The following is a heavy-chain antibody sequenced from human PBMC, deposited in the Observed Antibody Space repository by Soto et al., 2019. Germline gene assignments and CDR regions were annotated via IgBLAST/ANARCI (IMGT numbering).Heavy chain of an antibody. CDR2: ISANGQGI. Sequence: PGGSLRLSCTASGFTFTYYAFSWVRQAPGKGLEWVSAISANGQGIYYADSVRGRFTISRDNSKNTVFLHMDSLRAEDTAVYYCAEDRDYPRDQFHYWGQGTLVTVSS. CDR1: GFTFTYYA. D-gene: IGHD2-2*01. V-gene: IGHV3-23*01. J-gene: IGHJ4*02. CDR3: AEDRDYPRDQFHY.